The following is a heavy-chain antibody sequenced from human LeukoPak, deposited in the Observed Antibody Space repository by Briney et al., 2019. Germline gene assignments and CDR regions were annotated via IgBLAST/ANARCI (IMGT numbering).Heavy chain of an antibody. Sequence: SETLSLTCTVSGGSISSYYWSWIRQPPGKGLEWIGYIYYSGSTNYNPSLKSRVTISVDTSKNQFSLKLSSVTAADTAVYYCAGAQVVRGVNTFDYWGQGTLVTVSS. CDR2: IYYSGST. J-gene: IGHJ4*02. V-gene: IGHV4-59*01. CDR3: AGAQVVRGVNTFDY. CDR1: GGSISSYY. D-gene: IGHD3-10*01.